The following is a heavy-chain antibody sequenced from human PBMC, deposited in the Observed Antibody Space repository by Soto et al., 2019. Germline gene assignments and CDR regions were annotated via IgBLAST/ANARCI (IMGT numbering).Heavy chain of an antibody. D-gene: IGHD3-16*01. V-gene: IGHV1-69*13. Sequence: SLKVCCKASGGTLSSDAISWVRQAPGQGLEWMGGIIPIFVTANYAQKFQGRVTITADESTSTAYMELSSLRSEDTAVYYCASKGSEYRTSGGSYGMGVWGQGTTVTVSS. CDR2: IIPIFVTA. CDR3: ASKGSEYRTSGGSYGMGV. J-gene: IGHJ6*02. CDR1: GGTLSSDA.